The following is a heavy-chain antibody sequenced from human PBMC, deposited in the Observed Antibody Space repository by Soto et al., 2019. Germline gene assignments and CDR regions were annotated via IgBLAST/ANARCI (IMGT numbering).Heavy chain of an antibody. CDR1: GGSISSYY. D-gene: IGHD1-26*01. V-gene: IGHV4-59*01. J-gene: IGHJ3*02. CDR3: ARDESGAEVGYAFDI. CDR2: IYYSGST. Sequence: SETLSLTCTVSGGSISSYYWSWIRQPPGKGLEWIGYIYYSGSTNYNPSLKSRVTISVDTSKNQFSLKLSSVTAADTAVYYCARDESGAEVGYAFDIWGQGTMVTVSS.